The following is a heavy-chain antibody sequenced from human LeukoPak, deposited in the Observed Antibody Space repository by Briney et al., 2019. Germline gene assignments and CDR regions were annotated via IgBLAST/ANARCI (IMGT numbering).Heavy chain of an antibody. CDR2: IKQDGSEK. CDR1: GFTFSNYW. V-gene: IGHV3-7*01. Sequence: PGGSLRLSCAASGFTFSNYWMSWVRQAPGKGLEWVANIKQDGSEKYYVDSVKGRFTISRDNAKNSLYLQMNSLRAEDTAVYYCARYRASITMVRGVIIAYNWFDPWGQGTLVTVSS. J-gene: IGHJ5*02. CDR3: ARYRASITMVRGVIIAYNWFDP. D-gene: IGHD3-10*01.